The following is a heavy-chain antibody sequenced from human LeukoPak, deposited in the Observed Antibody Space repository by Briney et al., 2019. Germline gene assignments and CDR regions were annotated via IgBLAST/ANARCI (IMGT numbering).Heavy chain of an antibody. Sequence: PSETLSLTCTVSGGSISSGDYYWSWIRQPPGKGLEWIGYIYYSGSTYYNPSLKSRVTISVDTSKNQFSLKLSSVTAADTAVYYCARNTEDLGPAGAFDYWGQGTLVTVSS. V-gene: IGHV4-30-4*01. CDR1: GGSISSGDYY. D-gene: IGHD1-26*01. CDR2: IYYSGST. J-gene: IGHJ4*02. CDR3: ARNTEDLGPAGAFDY.